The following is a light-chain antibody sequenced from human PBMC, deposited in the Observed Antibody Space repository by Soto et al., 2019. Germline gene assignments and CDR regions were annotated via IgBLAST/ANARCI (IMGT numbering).Light chain of an antibody. J-gene: IGLJ2*01. V-gene: IGLV2-14*01. CDR2: DVS. CDR3: SSYTSSSTLYVV. CDR1: SSDVGGYNY. Sequence: QSALTQPASVSGSPGQSITISCTGTSSDVGGYNYVSWYQQHPCKAPKLMIYDVSNRPSGVSNRFSGSKSGNTASLTISGLQAEDEADYYCSSYTSSSTLYVVFGGGTQLTVL.